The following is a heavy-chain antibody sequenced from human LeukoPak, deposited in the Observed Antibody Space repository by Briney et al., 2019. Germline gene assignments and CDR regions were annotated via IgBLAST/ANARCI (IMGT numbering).Heavy chain of an antibody. CDR3: ARSNYYYMDV. V-gene: IGHV3-23*03. Sequence: GGSLRLSCAASGFTFSSYAMSWVRQAPGKGLVWVSRINHDGTSANYADSVKGRFTISRDNSKNTLYLQMNSLRAEDTAVYYCARSNYYYMDVWGKGTTVTISS. CDR2: INHDGTSA. CDR1: GFTFSSYA. J-gene: IGHJ6*03.